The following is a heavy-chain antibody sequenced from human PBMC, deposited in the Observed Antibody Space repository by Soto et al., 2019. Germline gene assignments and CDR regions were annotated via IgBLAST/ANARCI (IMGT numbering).Heavy chain of an antibody. V-gene: IGHV1-69*12. D-gene: IGHD3-10*01. Sequence: QVQLVQSGAEVKKPGSSVKVSCKASGGTFSSYAISWVRQAPGQGLEWMGGIIPIFGTADYAQKFQGRVTITAAESTSTAYMELSSLRSEDPAGYYCASIRANTYYYGMDVWGQGTTVTVSS. J-gene: IGHJ6*02. CDR2: IIPIFGTA. CDR3: ASIRANTYYYGMDV. CDR1: GGTFSSYA.